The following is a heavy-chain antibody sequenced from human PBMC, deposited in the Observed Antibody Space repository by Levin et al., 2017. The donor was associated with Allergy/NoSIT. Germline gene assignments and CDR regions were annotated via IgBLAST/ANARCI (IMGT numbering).Heavy chain of an antibody. J-gene: IGHJ6*02. V-gene: IGHV3-48*02. Sequence: GESLKISCAASGFTFSSYSMNWVRQAPGKGLEWVSYIRSSSNTIYYADSVKGRFTISRDNAKNSLYLQMNSLRDEDTAVYYCARERGETGTDYLYYDYAMDVWGQGTTVTVSS. CDR2: IRSSSNTI. D-gene: IGHD1-7*01. CDR3: ARERGETGTDYLYYDYAMDV. CDR1: GFTFSSYS.